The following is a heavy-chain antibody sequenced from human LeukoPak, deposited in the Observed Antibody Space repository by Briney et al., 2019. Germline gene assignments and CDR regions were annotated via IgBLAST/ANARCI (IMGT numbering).Heavy chain of an antibody. CDR3: ARVTYYYDSSGYYYPMDY. Sequence: SVKVSCKASGGTFSSYAISWVRQAPGQGLEWMGGIIPIFGTANYAQKFQGRVTITTDESTSTAYMELSSLRSEDTAVYYCARVTYYYDSSGYYYPMDYWGRGTLVTVSS. V-gene: IGHV1-69*05. CDR2: IIPIFGTA. J-gene: IGHJ4*02. D-gene: IGHD3-22*01. CDR1: GGTFSSYA.